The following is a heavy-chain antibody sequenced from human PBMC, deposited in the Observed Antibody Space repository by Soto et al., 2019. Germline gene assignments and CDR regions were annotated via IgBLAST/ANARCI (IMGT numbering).Heavy chain of an antibody. J-gene: IGHJ4*02. CDR1: GFSLSTSGVG. CDR3: AQQGGGDRILDY. CDR2: IYWDDNK. V-gene: IGHV2-5*02. D-gene: IGHD3-16*01. Sequence: QITLKESGPTLVKPTQTLTLTCTFSGFSLSTSGVGVGWIRQPPGKALEWLAIIYWDDNKHYSPSLKSRLTITKATSKNQVVLTMTNMDPVDTATYYWAQQGGGDRILDYWGQGTLVTVSS.